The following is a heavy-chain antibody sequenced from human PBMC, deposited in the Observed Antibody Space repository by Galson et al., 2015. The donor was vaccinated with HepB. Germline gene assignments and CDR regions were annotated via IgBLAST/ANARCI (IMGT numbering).Heavy chain of an antibody. J-gene: IGHJ4*02. CDR3: AGGYYDTYIDY. CDR2: IYYNGIT. Sequence: SETLSLTCSVSGGSISNYYWSWIRQPPGKGLEWIGYIYYNGITSNSPSLESRVTISVDTSKNQFSLKLNSVTATDTAVFYCAGGYYDTYIDYWGQGTLVTVSS. D-gene: IGHD3-22*01. V-gene: IGHV4-59*01. CDR1: GGSISNYY.